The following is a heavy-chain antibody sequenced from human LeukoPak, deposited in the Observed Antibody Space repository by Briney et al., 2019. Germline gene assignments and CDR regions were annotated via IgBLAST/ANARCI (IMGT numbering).Heavy chain of an antibody. V-gene: IGHV3-33*01. CDR3: ARAVRGYYFDY. Sequence: GGSLRLSCETSGFTFSHFGMHWVRQAPGKGLEWVAVIWSDATNQYYADSAKGRFTISRDNSKNTLYLQMNSLRAEDTAVYYCARAVRGYYFDYWGQGTLVTVSS. D-gene: IGHD1-26*01. CDR2: IWSDATNQ. J-gene: IGHJ4*02. CDR1: GFTFSHFG.